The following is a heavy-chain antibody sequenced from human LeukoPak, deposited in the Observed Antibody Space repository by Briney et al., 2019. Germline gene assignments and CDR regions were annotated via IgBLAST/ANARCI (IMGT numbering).Heavy chain of an antibody. Sequence: GGSLRLSCAASGFTFSSYSLNWVRQAPGKGLEWVAFIRYDGSNKYYADSVKGRFTISRDNSKNTLYLQMNSLRAEDTAVYYCAKTGELEDTYYYYYYMDVWGKGTTVTISS. V-gene: IGHV3-30*02. D-gene: IGHD1-26*01. CDR1: GFTFSSYS. J-gene: IGHJ6*03. CDR2: IRYDGSNK. CDR3: AKTGELEDTYYYYYYMDV.